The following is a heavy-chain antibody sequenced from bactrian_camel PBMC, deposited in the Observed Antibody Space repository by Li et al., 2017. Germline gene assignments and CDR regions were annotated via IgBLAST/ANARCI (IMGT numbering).Heavy chain of an antibody. CDR1: GFFFNNVW. D-gene: IGHD5*01. CDR2: INLSGNS. J-gene: IGHJ4*01. V-gene: IGHV3S1*01. Sequence: QLVESGGGLVQPGGSLRLSCAASGFFFNNVWMYWVRQAPGKGLEWVSTINLSGNSYAADSVKGRFIISRDNAKNTLYLQLNSTKTEDTAMYYCVNGASDVGYNYWDQGTQVTVS. CDR3: VNGASDVGYNY.